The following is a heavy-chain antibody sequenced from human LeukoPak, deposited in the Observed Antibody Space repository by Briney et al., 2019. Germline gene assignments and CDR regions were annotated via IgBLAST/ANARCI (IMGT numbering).Heavy chain of an antibody. Sequence: SETLSLTCTVSGGSISSFYWSWIRQPPGKGLEWIAYIYYSGITNYNPSLKSRATISVDTSKKQFSLKLSPVTAADTAVYYCARVTIAAAGIEGWFDPWGQGTLVTVSS. J-gene: IGHJ5*02. CDR3: ARVTIAAAGIEGWFDP. V-gene: IGHV4-59*01. CDR1: GGSISSFY. D-gene: IGHD6-13*01. CDR2: IYYSGIT.